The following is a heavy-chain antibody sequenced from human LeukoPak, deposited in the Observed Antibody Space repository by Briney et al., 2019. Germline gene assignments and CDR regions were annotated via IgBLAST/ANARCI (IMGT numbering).Heavy chain of an antibody. V-gene: IGHV4-59*12. Sequence: PSETLSLTCAVSGGSISSYYWNWIRQPPGRGLEWIGYMYYSGSPSYNPSLKSRVTISVDTPKNQFSLRLSSVTASDTAVYYCARGRTLGYSFDYWGQGTLVTVSS. CDR2: MYYSGSP. CDR1: GGSISSYY. D-gene: IGHD3-16*01. J-gene: IGHJ4*02. CDR3: ARGRTLGYSFDY.